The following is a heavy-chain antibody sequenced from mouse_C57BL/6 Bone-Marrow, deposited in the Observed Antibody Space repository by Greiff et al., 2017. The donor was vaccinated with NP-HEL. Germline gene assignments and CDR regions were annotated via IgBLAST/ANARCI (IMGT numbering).Heavy chain of an antibody. Sequence: QVQLQQSGPELVKPGASVKISCTASGYAFSSSWMNWVQQRPGKGLEWIGRIYPGDGDTNYNGKFKGKATLTADKSSSTAYMQLSSLTSEDSAVYFCARGYYKYFDYWGEGTTLTVSS. CDR3: ARGYYKYFDY. D-gene: IGHD2-12*01. CDR2: IYPGDGDT. CDR1: GYAFSSSW. J-gene: IGHJ2*01. V-gene: IGHV1-82*01.